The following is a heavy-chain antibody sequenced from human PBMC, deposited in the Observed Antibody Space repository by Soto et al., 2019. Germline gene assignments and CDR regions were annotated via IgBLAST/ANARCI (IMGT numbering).Heavy chain of an antibody. CDR3: AKDESLIVVVVAATDFDY. Sequence: HPGGSLRLSCAASGFTFSSYGMHWVRQAPGKGLEWVAVIWYDGSNKYYADSVKGRFTISRDNSKNTLYLQMNSLRAEDTAVYYCAKDESLIVVVVAATDFDYWGQGTLVTVSS. CDR2: IWYDGSNK. J-gene: IGHJ4*02. V-gene: IGHV3-33*06. CDR1: GFTFSSYG. D-gene: IGHD2-15*01.